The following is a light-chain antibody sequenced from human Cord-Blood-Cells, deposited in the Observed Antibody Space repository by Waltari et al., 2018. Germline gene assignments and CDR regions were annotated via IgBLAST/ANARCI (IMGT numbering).Light chain of an antibody. CDR2: VVS. CDR3: SSYTSSSTLE. CDR1: SRYVGVNNY. Sequence: QTAMPPPASAPVSPVQSMNISCTGTSRYVGVNNYVSWYQQHPGTAPTLMIYVVSKRPSGVSNRFSCSKSGNTAYLTISELQAEDEADYYCSSYTSSSTLEFGGGTKLTV. J-gene: IGLJ3*02. V-gene: IGLV2-14*01.